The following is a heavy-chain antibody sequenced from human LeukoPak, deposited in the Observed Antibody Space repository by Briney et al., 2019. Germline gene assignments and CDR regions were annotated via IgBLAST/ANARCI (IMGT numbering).Heavy chain of an antibody. J-gene: IGHJ4*02. CDR1: GGSISSYY. V-gene: IGHV4-4*07. CDR2: IYTSGST. CDR3: ARDINPAVAGFHFDY. D-gene: IGHD6-19*01. Sequence: PSETLSPTCTVSGGSISSYYWSWIRQPAGKGLEWIGRIYTSGSTNYNPSLKSRVTMSVDTSKNQFSLKLSSVTAADTAVYYCARDINPAVAGFHFDYWGQGTLVTVSS.